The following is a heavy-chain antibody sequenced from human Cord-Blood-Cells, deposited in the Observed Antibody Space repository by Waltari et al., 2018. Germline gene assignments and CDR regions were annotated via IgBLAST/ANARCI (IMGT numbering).Heavy chain of an antibody. CDR3: AREDWGFFDY. Sequence: QVQLVQSGAEVKKPGASVKVSCKASGYTFTSYDINWVRQATGQGLEWMGWVKHKSGNTGYAKKFQGRVTITRNTSISTAYMELSSLRSEDTAVYYCAREDWGFFDYWGQGTLVTVSS. CDR1: GYTFTSYD. V-gene: IGHV1-8*03. CDR2: VKHKSGNT. D-gene: IGHD7-27*01. J-gene: IGHJ4*02.